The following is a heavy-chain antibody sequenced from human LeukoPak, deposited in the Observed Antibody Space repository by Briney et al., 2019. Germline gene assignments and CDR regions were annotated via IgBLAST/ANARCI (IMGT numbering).Heavy chain of an antibody. CDR2: ISAYNGNT. CDR3: ARVCYHSSHLWGYYYYYYMDV. D-gene: IGHD6-13*01. J-gene: IGHJ6*03. CDR1: GYTFTSYG. V-gene: IGHV1-18*01. Sequence: ASVKVSCKASGYTFTSYGISWVRQAPGQGLEWMGWISAYNGNTNYAQKLRGRVTMTTDTSTSTAYMELRSLRSDDTAVYYCARVCYHSSHLWGYYYYYYMDVWGKGTTVTVSS.